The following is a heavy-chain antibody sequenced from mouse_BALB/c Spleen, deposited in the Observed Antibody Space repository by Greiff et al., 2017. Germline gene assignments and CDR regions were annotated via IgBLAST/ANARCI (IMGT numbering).Heavy chain of an antibody. D-gene: IGHD1-2*01. J-gene: IGHJ3*01. CDR1: GFTFSNYW. CDR3: TRDHYYGYPAWFAY. V-gene: IGHV6-6*02. CDR2: IRLKSNNYAT. Sequence: EVKVEESGGGLVQPGGSMKLSCVASGFTFSNYWMNWVRQSPEKGLEWVAEIRLKSNNYATHYAESVKGRFTISRDDSKSSVYLQMNNLRAEDTGIYYCTRDHYYGYPAWFAYWGQGTLVTVSA.